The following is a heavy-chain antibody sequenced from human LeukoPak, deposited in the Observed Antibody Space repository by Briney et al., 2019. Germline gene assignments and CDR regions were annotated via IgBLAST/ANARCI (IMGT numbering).Heavy chain of an antibody. V-gene: IGHV4-59*12. J-gene: IGHJ4*02. Sequence: SETLSLTCTVSGVSISSYYWSWIRQPPGKGLEWIGYIYYSGSTNYNPSLKSRVTISVDTSKNQFSLKLNSVTDADTAVYYCASGLAVVRGVGYWGQGTLVTVSS. D-gene: IGHD3-10*01. CDR1: GVSISSYY. CDR2: IYYSGST. CDR3: ASGLAVVRGVGY.